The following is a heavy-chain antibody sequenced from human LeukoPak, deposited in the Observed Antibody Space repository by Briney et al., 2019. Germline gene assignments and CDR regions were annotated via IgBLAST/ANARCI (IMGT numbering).Heavy chain of an antibody. V-gene: IGHV4-38-2*02. CDR2: IYHSGST. J-gene: IGHJ4*02. CDR3: ARALYGSGSHLDF. Sequence: PSETLSLTCTVSGYSISSDYYWGWIRQPPGKGLEWIGSIYHSGSTHYNPSLKGRVTISVDTSKNQFSLRLSSVTAADTAVYYCARALYGSGSHLDFWGQGTLVTVSS. D-gene: IGHD3-10*01. CDR1: GYSISSDYY.